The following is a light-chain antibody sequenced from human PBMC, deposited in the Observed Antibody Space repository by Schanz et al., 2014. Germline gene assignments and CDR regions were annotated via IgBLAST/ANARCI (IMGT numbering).Light chain of an antibody. Sequence: QSALTQPASVSGSPGQSITISCTGTSSDVGGYNYVSWYQQQPGKAPKLIIYDVSHRPSGVSNRFSGSKSGNTASLTISGLQAEDEADYYCASYTSVTPVIFGGRTKLTVL. CDR1: SSDVGGYNY. CDR3: ASYTSVTPVI. V-gene: IGLV2-14*03. J-gene: IGLJ2*01. CDR2: DVS.